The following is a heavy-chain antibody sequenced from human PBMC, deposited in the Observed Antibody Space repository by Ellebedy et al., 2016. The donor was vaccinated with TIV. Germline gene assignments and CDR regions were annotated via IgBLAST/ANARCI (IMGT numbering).Heavy chain of an antibody. V-gene: IGHV3-30*18. CDR2: ISYDGSDK. CDR1: GFTFSSYW. Sequence: GESLKISCAASGFTFSSYWMSWVRQAPGKGLEWVAVISYDGSDKYYTDSVKGRFTISRDNSKIRVYLQMNSLRFEDTAVYYCAKVHSPDFYNNYAMDVWGPGTTVTVSS. J-gene: IGHJ6*02. CDR3: AKVHSPDFYNNYAMDV. D-gene: IGHD1-14*01.